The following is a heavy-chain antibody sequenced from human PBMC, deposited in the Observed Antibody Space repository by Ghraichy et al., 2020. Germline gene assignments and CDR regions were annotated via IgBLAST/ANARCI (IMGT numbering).Heavy chain of an antibody. CDR1: GFTFGDYA. V-gene: IGHV3-23*01. CDR2: LSGSGGAT. Sequence: GGSLRLSCVGSGFTFGDYAMNWVRQVPGKGLQWVSTLSGSGGATYYAESVKGRFTISRDNSKNTLFLQMNSLRAEDTATYYCAKRGHRDNWYLNWFDPWGQGTLVIVSS. D-gene: IGHD1-1*01. J-gene: IGHJ5*02. CDR3: AKRGHRDNWYLNWFDP.